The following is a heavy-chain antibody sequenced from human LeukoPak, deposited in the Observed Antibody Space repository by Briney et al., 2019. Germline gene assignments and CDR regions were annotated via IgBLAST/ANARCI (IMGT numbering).Heavy chain of an antibody. Sequence: ASVKVSCKASGYTFTGYYMHWVRQAPGQGLEWMGWINPNSGGTNYAQKFQGRVTMTRDTSTSTAYMEVSRLRSDDTAVYYCAREYSSSPINWFDPWGQGTLVTVSS. CDR1: GYTFTGYY. D-gene: IGHD6-6*01. V-gene: IGHV1-2*02. CDR2: INPNSGGT. J-gene: IGHJ5*02. CDR3: AREYSSSPINWFDP.